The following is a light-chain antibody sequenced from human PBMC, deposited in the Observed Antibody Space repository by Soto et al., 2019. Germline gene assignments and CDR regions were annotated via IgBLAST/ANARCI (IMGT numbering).Light chain of an antibody. CDR2: GAS. Sequence: EIVVTQSPSTLSLSPGERAALSCRASQSLSTIYLAWYQQRPGQAPRLLIYGASSRATGVPDRFSGSGSGTDFTLTISRLEPEDFALYYCQQYVSSPITFGQGTRVEIK. CDR1: QSLSTIY. CDR3: QQYVSSPIT. J-gene: IGKJ5*01. V-gene: IGKV3-20*01.